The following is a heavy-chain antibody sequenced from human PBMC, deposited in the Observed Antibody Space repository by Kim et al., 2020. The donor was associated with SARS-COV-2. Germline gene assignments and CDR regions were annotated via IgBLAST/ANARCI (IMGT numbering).Heavy chain of an antibody. J-gene: IGHJ6*02. CDR3: ATGQGSRIYSGYDWDYYYGMDV. CDR1: GYTFTGYY. Sequence: ASVKVSCKASGYTFTGYYMHWVRQAPGQGREWMGWINPNSGGTNYAQKFQGWVTMTRDTSISTDYMELRRLRYDDTAVYYCATGQGSRIYSGYDWDYYYGMDVWGQGTTVTVSS. CDR2: INPNSGGT. V-gene: IGHV1-2*04. D-gene: IGHD5-12*01.